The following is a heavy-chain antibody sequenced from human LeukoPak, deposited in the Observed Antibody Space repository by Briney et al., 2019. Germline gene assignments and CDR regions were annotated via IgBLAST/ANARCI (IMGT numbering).Heavy chain of an antibody. CDR1: GGSISSSSHN. CDR2: IYYSGTT. D-gene: IGHD6-13*01. CDR3: ARHDRIIASPLV. V-gene: IGHV4-39*01. Sequence: SSETLSLTCIVSGGSISSSSHNWGWIRQPPGKGLEWIGSIYYSGTTYYNPSLKSRLTISVDTSKNQFSLKLSSVTVVDTAVYYCARHDRIIASPLVWGQGILVTVSS. J-gene: IGHJ4*02.